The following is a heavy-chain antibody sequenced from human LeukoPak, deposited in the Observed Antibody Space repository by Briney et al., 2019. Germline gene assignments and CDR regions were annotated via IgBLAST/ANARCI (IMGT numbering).Heavy chain of an antibody. J-gene: IGHJ3*02. D-gene: IGHD5-18*01. CDR1: GYRFTDYW. V-gene: IGHV5-51*01. CDR3: ARQGTAMASGDAFDI. CDR2: IYPGDSDT. Sequence: GESLKISCQGSGYRFTDYWIGWVRQMPGKGLEWMGIIYPGDSDTRYSPSFQGQVTISADKSISTAYLQWSSLKASDTAMYYCARQGTAMASGDAFDIWGQGTMVTVSS.